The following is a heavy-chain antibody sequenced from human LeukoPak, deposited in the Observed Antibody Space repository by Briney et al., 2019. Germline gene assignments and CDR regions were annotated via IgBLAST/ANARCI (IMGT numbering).Heavy chain of an antibody. J-gene: IGHJ2*01. Sequence: SETLSLTCAVYNGSFSGYYWGWIRQPPGKGLEWIGEVNHSGSTNYNPSLKSRVTISGATSKNQFSLKLSSVTAADTAVYYCARAAGGWLQFFWYFDLWGRGTLVTVSS. V-gene: IGHV4-34*01. CDR1: NGSFSGYY. D-gene: IGHD5-24*01. CDR3: ARAAGGWLQFFWYFDL. CDR2: VNHSGST.